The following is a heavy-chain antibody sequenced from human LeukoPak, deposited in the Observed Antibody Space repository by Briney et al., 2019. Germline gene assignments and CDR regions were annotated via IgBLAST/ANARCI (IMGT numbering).Heavy chain of an antibody. J-gene: IGHJ4*02. D-gene: IGHD2-2*01. CDR1: GGSFSGYY. V-gene: IGHV4-34*01. CDR3: ARRQKRMPFDY. CDR2: INHSGST. Sequence: SETLSLTCAVYGGSFSGYYWSWIRQPPGKGLEWIREINHSGSTNYNPSLKSRVTISVDTSKNQFSLKLSSVTAADTAVYYCARRQKRMPFDYWGQGTLVTVSS.